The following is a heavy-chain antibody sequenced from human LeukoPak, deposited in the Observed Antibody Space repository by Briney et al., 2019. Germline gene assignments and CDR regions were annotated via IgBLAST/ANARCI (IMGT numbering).Heavy chain of an antibody. Sequence: SETLSLTCTVSGGSISSGGYYWSWIRQPPGKGLEWIGYIYHSGSTYYNPSLKSRVTISVDTSKNQFSLKLSSVTAADTAVYYCARQRGLRFLKRPNYYYYMDVWGKGTTVTVSS. CDR2: IYHSGST. CDR1: GGSISSGGYY. CDR3: ARQRGLRFLKRPNYYYYMDV. D-gene: IGHD3-3*01. V-gene: IGHV4-30-2*01. J-gene: IGHJ6*03.